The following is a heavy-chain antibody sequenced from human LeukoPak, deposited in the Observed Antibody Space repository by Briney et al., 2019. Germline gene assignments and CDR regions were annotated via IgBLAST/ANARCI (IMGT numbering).Heavy chain of an antibody. CDR2: INPTGTTT. V-gene: IGHV1-46*01. CDR3: ARDLMGIAYRGAFYY. D-gene: IGHD6-13*01. CDR1: GYTFIHHW. Sequence: ASVKVSCKASGYTFIHHWMHWVRQAPGQGLEWVGLINPTGTTTLYAQKFQGRITLTRDMSATTDYMELSSLTSEDTAVYYCARDLMGIAYRGAFYYWGQGTLVTVSS. J-gene: IGHJ4*02.